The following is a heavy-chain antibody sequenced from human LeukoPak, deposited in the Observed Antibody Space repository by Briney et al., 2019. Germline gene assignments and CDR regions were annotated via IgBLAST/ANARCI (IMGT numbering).Heavy chain of an antibody. CDR3: ARGGRITFDY. CDR2: IYYSGST. D-gene: IGHD3-16*01. CDR1: GGSISSCSYY. J-gene: IGHJ4*02. V-gene: IGHV4-39*07. Sequence: SETLSLTCTVSGGSISSCSYYWGWIRQPPGKGLEWIGSIYYSGSTYYNPSLKSRVTISVDTSKNQFSLKLSSVTAADTAVYYCARGGRITFDYWSQGTLVTVSS.